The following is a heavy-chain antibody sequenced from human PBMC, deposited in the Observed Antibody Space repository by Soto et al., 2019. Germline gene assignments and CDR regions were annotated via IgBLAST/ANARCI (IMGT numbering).Heavy chain of an antibody. D-gene: IGHD3-16*01. CDR3: QGGDF. CDR2: INDSGNT. Sequence: QLQLQQWGAGLLKPSETLSLTCAVSGGSFRGYFWSWIRHSPDKGLEWIGEINDSGNTYYNPSFKSRLTISVDTSTSQISLRLTYVTAADSAVYSCQGGDFWGQGTRVTVSS. J-gene: IGHJ4*02. CDR1: GGSFRGYF. V-gene: IGHV4-34*01.